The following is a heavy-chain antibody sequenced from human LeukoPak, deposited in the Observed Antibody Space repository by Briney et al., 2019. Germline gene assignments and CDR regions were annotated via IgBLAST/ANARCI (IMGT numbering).Heavy chain of an antibody. CDR3: ARVPGGRFLEWLLLSIDY. V-gene: IGHV1-18*01. CDR2: ISAYNGNT. Sequence: ASVKVSCKASGYTFTSYGTSWVRQAPGQGLEWMGWISAYNGNTNYAQKLQGRVTMTTDTSTSTAYMELRSLRSDDTAVYYCARVPGGRFLEWLLLSIDYWGQGTLVTVSS. J-gene: IGHJ4*02. D-gene: IGHD3-3*01. CDR1: GYTFTSYG.